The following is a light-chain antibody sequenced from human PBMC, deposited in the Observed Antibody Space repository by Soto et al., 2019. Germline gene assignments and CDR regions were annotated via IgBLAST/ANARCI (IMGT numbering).Light chain of an antibody. CDR3: SSKRDSSTLFV. CDR2: DSN. V-gene: IGLV1-51*01. CDR1: SSNIGNFY. J-gene: IGLJ1*01. Sequence: QSVLTQPPSVSAAPGQKVTISCSGSSSNIGNFYVSWYQQLPGTAPKLLIYDSNKRPSGIPDRFSGSKSGNTASLTISGLQAEDEADYYCSSKRDSSTLFVFGTGTKVTVL.